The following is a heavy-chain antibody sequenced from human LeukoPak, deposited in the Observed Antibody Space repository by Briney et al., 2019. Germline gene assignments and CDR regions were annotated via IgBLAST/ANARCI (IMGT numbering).Heavy chain of an antibody. Sequence: PGRSLRLSCAASGFTFSSYGMHWVRQAPGKGLEWVAVISYDGSNNYYADSVKGRFTISRDNSKNTLYLQMNSLRAEDTAVYYCAKSPYVWGIPEYYFDYWGQGTLVTVSS. J-gene: IGHJ4*02. CDR3: AKSPYVWGIPEYYFDY. V-gene: IGHV3-30*18. CDR2: ISYDGSNN. CDR1: GFTFSSYG. D-gene: IGHD3-16*01.